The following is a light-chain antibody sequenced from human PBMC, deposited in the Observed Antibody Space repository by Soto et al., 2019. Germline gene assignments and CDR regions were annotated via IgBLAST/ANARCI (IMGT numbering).Light chain of an antibody. CDR3: ASYAGNKNLV. J-gene: IGLJ2*01. Sequence: QSVLTQPRSVSGSPGQSVTISCTGTSSDVGGYNYVSWYQQHPGKAPKLMIYDVSKRPSGVPDRFSGSKSGNTASLTVSGLQAEDEADYFCASYAGNKNLVFGGATKLTVL. CDR1: SSDVGGYNY. V-gene: IGLV2-11*01. CDR2: DVS.